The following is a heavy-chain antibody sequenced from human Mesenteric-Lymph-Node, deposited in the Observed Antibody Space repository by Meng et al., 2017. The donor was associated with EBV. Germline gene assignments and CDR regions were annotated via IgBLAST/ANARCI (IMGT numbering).Heavy chain of an antibody. J-gene: IGHJ5*02. CDR1: ADSVNNRRYY. V-gene: IGHV4-61*01. Sequence: HVQLQDAGPGLGKPFETLSLPCTVSADSVNNRRYYWSWIRQPPGKGLEWIGQINYSGSTNFNPSLKSRVTVSVDTSKNQFSLKLSSVTAADAAVYYCTTWDSYNFVFNSWGQGTLVTVSS. CDR2: INYSGST. CDR3: TTWDSYNFVFNS. D-gene: IGHD3-16*01.